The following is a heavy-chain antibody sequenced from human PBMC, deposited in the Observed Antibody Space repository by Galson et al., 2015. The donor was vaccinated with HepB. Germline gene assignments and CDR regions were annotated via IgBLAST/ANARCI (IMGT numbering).Heavy chain of an antibody. Sequence: QSGAEVKKPGESLKVSCTASGGTFSSYAISWVRQAPGQGLEWMGGIIPIFGTANYAQKFQGRVTITADESTSTAYMELSSLRSEDTAVYCCASGDLGYCTNGVCHWGQGTLVTVSS. CDR2: IIPIFGTA. D-gene: IGHD2-8*01. J-gene: IGHJ4*02. V-gene: IGHV1-69*01. CDR3: ASGDLGYCTNGVCH. CDR1: GGTFSSYA.